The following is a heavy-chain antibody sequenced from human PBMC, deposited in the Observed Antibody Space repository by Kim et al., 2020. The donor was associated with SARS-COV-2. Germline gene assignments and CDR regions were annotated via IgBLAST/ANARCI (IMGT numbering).Heavy chain of an antibody. CDR2: IYHSGST. CDR3: ARGEAEAFYYYGSGSYDY. Sequence: SETLSLTCTVSGYSISSGYYWGWIRQPPGKGLEWIGSIYHSGSTYYNPSLKSRVTISVDTSKNQFSLKLSSVTAADTAVYYCARGEAEAFYYYGSGSYDYWGQGTLVTVSS. D-gene: IGHD3-10*01. V-gene: IGHV4-38-2*02. CDR1: GYSISSGYY. J-gene: IGHJ4*02.